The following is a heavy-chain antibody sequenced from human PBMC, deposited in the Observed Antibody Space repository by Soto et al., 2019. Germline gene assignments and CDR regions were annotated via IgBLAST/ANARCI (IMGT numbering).Heavy chain of an antibody. V-gene: IGHV3-30-3*01. D-gene: IGHD4-17*01. J-gene: IGHJ4*02. CDR2: ISYDGSNK. CDR3: ARDRYGDPYYFDY. Sequence: PGGSLRLSCAASGFTFSSYAMHWVRQAPGKGLEWVAVISYDGSNKYYADSVKGRFTISRDNSKNTLYLQMNSLRAEDTAVYYCARDRYGDPYYFDYWGQGTLVTDSS. CDR1: GFTFSSYA.